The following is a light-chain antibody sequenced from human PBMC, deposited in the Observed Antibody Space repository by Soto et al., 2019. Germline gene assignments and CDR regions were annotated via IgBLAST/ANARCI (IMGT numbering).Light chain of an antibody. Sequence: QSALTQPASVSGSPGQSITISCTGTSSDVGGYNYVSWYQQHPGKASKLMIYEVSNRHSGVSNRFSGSKSGNTASLTISGLQAEDEADYYCSSYTSSSTYVVFGGGTKLTVL. CDR1: SSDVGGYNY. CDR3: SSYTSSSTYVV. J-gene: IGLJ2*01. CDR2: EVS. V-gene: IGLV2-14*01.